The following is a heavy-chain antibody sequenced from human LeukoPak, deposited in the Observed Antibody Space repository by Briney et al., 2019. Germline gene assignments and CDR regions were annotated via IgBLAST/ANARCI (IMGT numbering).Heavy chain of an antibody. CDR2: IWYDGSNK. D-gene: IGHD2-2*01. V-gene: IGHV3-33*01. J-gene: IGHJ4*02. Sequence: PGGSLRLFCAASGFTFSSYGMHWVRQAPGKGLEWVAFIWYDGSNKYYADSVKGRFTISRDNAKNSLYLQMNSLRAEDTAVYYCARVYCSSTSCYFDYWGQGTLVTVSS. CDR1: GFTFSSYG. CDR3: ARVYCSSTSCYFDY.